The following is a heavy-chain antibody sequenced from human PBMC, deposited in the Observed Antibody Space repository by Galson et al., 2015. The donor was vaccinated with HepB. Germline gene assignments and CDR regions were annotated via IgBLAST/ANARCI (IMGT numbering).Heavy chain of an antibody. Sequence: SLRLSCAASGFTVSSNYMSWVRQAPGKGLEWVSVIYSGGSTYYADSVKGRFTISRDNSKNTPYLQMNSLRAEDTAVYYCAREEDDSSGYYAYWGQGTLVTVSS. V-gene: IGHV3-66*01. D-gene: IGHD3-22*01. CDR3: AREEDDSSGYYAY. CDR2: IYSGGST. J-gene: IGHJ4*02. CDR1: GFTVSSNY.